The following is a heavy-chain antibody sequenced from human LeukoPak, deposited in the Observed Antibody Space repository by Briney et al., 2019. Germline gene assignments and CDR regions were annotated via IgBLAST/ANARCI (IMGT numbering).Heavy chain of an antibody. D-gene: IGHD3-22*01. CDR1: GFIFSNYA. J-gene: IGHJ5*02. Sequence: GGSLRLSCAASGFIFSNYAMSWVRQAPQKGLEWVSSINSSGDYTFYAGSVKGRFTISRDNSKNTLYLQMHSPRAEDTAIYYYAKERPNYLASNGHYYRRDGDHWGQGTLVTVSS. CDR2: INSSGDYT. V-gene: IGHV3-23*01. CDR3: AKERPNYLASNGHYYRRDGDH.